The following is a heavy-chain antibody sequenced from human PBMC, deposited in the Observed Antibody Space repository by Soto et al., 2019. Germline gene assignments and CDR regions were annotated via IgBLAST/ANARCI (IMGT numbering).Heavy chain of an antibody. V-gene: IGHV2-5*01. CDR3: AHSPWGAAPDY. J-gene: IGHJ4*02. CDR2: ISWKDDK. D-gene: IGHD3-16*01. CDR1: GFSLSARGVG. Sequence: SGPTLVNPTQTLTLTCTVSGFSLSARGVGVGWFRQPPGKALEWLAIISWKDDKRYSPSLQSRLTIAEGTSTNQVVLTMTDMDPMDTGTYYCAHSPWGAAPDYWGQGTPVTVSS.